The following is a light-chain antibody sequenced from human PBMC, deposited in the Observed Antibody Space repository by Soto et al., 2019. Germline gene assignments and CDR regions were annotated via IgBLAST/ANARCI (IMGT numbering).Light chain of an antibody. V-gene: IGKV3-15*01. CDR1: ESVSTN. J-gene: IGKJ5*01. CDR2: GGS. Sequence: EVVLTQSPGTLSVSPGEXATLSCRASESVSTNLAWYQHKPGQAPWLLIYGGSTRATGVPTRFSGGGSGTEFTLTICSLQSEDFAFYYCQQYNSWPPITFGQGIRLEIK. CDR3: QQYNSWPPIT.